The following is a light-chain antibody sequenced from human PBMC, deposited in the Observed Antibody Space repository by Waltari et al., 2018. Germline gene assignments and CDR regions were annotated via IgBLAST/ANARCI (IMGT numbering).Light chain of an antibody. CDR3: QQRRSWPLT. Sequence: VLTQSPATLSLSPGETATLACRASQSVHNYLAWYQQKPGQAPRLLTFDTANRAPGIPARFSGSGFGTDFSLTISSLEPEDSAVYYCQQRRSWPLTFGGGTKVEIK. CDR1: QSVHNY. CDR2: DTA. J-gene: IGKJ4*01. V-gene: IGKV3-11*01.